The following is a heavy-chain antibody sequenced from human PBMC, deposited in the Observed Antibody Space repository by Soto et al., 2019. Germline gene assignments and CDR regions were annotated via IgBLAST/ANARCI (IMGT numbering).Heavy chain of an antibody. CDR2: INYVGRTS. J-gene: IGHJ4*02. Sequence: SETLSLTCTAPGDSMSGFYWSWIRQTPGKGLEWIGYINYVGRTSYYSPSLQSRVTISLDSSKNQFSLILSSVTAADTAVYFCARFRRNYFDYWGQGTQVTVSS. V-gene: IGHV4-59*01. D-gene: IGHD3-10*01. CDR3: ARFRRNYFDY. CDR1: GDSMSGFY.